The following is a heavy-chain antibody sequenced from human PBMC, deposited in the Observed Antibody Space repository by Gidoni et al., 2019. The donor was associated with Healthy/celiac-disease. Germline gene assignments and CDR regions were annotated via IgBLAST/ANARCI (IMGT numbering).Heavy chain of an antibody. D-gene: IGHD4-4*01. CDR1: GGTFSSHA. Sequence: QVQLVQSGAEVKTTGSSGKVSCKGYGGTFSSHANRRVRQSPGQGLEWMGGIIPIFGTANYAQKFQGRVTITADESTSTAYMELSSLRSEDTAVYYCASGPFRNRQGYSNYGEYFQHWGQGTMVTVSS. J-gene: IGHJ1*01. CDR3: ASGPFRNRQGYSNYGEYFQH. CDR2: IIPIFGTA. V-gene: IGHV1-69*01.